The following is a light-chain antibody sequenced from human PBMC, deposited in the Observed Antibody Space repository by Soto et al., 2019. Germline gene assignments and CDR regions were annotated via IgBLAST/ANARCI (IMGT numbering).Light chain of an antibody. V-gene: IGKV1-39*01. CDR2: AAS. J-gene: IGKJ1*01. Sequence: DIQMTQSPSSLSASVGDRVTITCRASQSISSYLNWNQQKPGKAPKLLIHAASTLQSGAPSTFSGSGYGTDFALTISSLQTEDIATYYCHQTFANPWTFAHGTKVDIK. CDR3: HQTFANPWT. CDR1: QSISSY.